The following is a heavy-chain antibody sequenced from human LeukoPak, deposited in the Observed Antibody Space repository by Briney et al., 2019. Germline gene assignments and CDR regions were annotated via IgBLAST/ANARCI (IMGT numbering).Heavy chain of an antibody. CDR2: IKQDGSEK. Sequence: GGSLRLSCAASGFTFSSYGMHWVRQAPGKGLEWVANIKQDGSEKYYVDSVKGRFTITRDNAKNSLYLQMNSLRAEDTAVYYCARDNPYDYVWGSYRSTRGIAIDYWGQGTLVTVSS. CDR1: GFTFSSYG. V-gene: IGHV3-7*01. D-gene: IGHD3-16*02. CDR3: ARDNPYDYVWGSYRSTRGIAIDY. J-gene: IGHJ4*02.